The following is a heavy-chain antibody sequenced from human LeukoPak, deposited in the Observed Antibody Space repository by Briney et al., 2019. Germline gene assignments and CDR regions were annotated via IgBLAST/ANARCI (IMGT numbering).Heavy chain of an antibody. CDR3: AKDQGGHADY. Sequence: GGSLRLSCAASGFIFSDYAMHWVRQAPGKGLEWVAVISYDGSNKYYADSVKGRFTISRDNSKNTLYLQMNSLRAEDTAVYYCAKDQGGHADYWGQGTLVTVSS. CDR1: GFIFSDYA. CDR2: ISYDGSNK. V-gene: IGHV3-30*04. D-gene: IGHD2-15*01. J-gene: IGHJ4*02.